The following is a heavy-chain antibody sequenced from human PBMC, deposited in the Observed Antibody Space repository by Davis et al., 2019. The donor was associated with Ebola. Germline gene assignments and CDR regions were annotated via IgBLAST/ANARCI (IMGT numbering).Heavy chain of an antibody. Sequence: ASVKVSCKASGYTFTSYGISWVRQAPGQALECLGWINPYICGTNYAQKLQGRVTMTTDTSTSTAYMELRSLRSEDTAVYYCARESRDPLAVAGIRPWGQGTLVTVSS. CDR1: GYTFTSYG. D-gene: IGHD6-19*01. CDR2: INPYICGT. J-gene: IGHJ4*02. CDR3: ARESRDPLAVAGIRP. V-gene: IGHV1-18*01.